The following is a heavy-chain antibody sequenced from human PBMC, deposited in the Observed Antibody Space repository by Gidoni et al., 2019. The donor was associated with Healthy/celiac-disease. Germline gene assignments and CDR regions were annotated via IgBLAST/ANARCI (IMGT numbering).Heavy chain of an antibody. CDR2: ISGSGGST. Sequence: EVQLLESGGGLVQPGGSLILSCAASGFTFSSYAMSWVRQAPGKGLELVSAISGSGGSTYYADSVKGRFTISRDNSKNTLYLQMNSLRAEDTAVYYCAKDERYGDHPNPFDIWGQGTMVTVSS. D-gene: IGHD4-17*01. J-gene: IGHJ3*02. CDR3: AKDERYGDHPNPFDI. V-gene: IGHV3-23*01. CDR1: GFTFSSYA.